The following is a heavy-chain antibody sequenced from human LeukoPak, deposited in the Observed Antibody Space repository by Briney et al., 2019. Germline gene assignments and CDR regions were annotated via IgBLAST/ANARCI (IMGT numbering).Heavy chain of an antibody. CDR3: VKGSTSGGYYYMDV. CDR1: GFTFGDYA. Sequence: GGSLRLSCAASGFTFGDYAMHWVRHAPGKGLEWVAGISWNNGDIGYADSVKGRFTISRDNAKNSLSLHMSSLRVEDTALYSCVKGSTSGGYYYMDVWGKGTTVTVS. CDR2: ISWNNGDI. J-gene: IGHJ6*03. V-gene: IGHV3-9*01. D-gene: IGHD2-15*01.